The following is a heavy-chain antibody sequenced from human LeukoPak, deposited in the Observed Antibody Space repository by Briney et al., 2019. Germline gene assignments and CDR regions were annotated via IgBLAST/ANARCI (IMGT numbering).Heavy chain of an antibody. D-gene: IGHD5-18*01. Sequence: GGSLRLSCAASGFTFSSYWMDWARQAPGKGLEWVASINHNGNVNYYVDSVKGRFTISRDNAKNSLYLQMSNLRAEDTAVYFCARDYSYGFLNWGQGTLVTVSS. J-gene: IGHJ4*02. CDR1: GFTFSSYW. CDR2: INHNGNVN. V-gene: IGHV3-7*03. CDR3: ARDYSYGFLN.